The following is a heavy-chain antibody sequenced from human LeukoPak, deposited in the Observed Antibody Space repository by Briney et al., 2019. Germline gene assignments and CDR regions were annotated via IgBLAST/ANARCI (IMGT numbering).Heavy chain of an antibody. CDR3: VRDRGWYHFDL. Sequence: GGSLRLSCAASGFSFGSYWMTWIRQAPGKGLEWVAHIKEDATESRSADSVKGRFSISRDNTKNSLFLQLNSLRTEDTAVYYCVRDRGWYHFDLWGQGTLVTVSS. CDR1: GFSFGSYW. CDR2: IKEDATES. V-gene: IGHV3-7*01. J-gene: IGHJ4*02. D-gene: IGHD3-10*01.